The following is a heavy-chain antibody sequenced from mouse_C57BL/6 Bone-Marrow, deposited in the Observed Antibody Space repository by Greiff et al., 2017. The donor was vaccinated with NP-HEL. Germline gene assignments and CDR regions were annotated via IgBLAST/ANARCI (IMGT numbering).Heavy chain of an antibody. CDR3: ARGIYDGYFWFAY. Sequence: QVQLQQPGAELVRPGSSVKLSCKASGYTFTSYWMDWVKQRPGQGLEWIGNIYPSDSETHYNQKFKDKATLTVDKSSSNTYRQLSSLTSEDSAVYYCARGIYDGYFWFAYWGQGTLVTVSA. CDR1: GYTFTSYW. V-gene: IGHV1-61*01. CDR2: IYPSDSET. J-gene: IGHJ3*01. D-gene: IGHD2-3*01.